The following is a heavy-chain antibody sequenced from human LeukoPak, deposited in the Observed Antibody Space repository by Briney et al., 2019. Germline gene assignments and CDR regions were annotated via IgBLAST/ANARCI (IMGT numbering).Heavy chain of an antibody. D-gene: IGHD1-14*01. CDR1: GFTFSSYE. J-gene: IGHJ3*02. Sequence: AGGSLRLSCAASGFTFSSYEMNWVRQAPGKGLEWVSYISSSGSTIYYADSVKGRFTISRDNAKNSLCLQMNSLRAEDTAVYHCARDWDMTGIWGQGTMVTVSS. V-gene: IGHV3-48*03. CDR2: ISSSGSTI. CDR3: ARDWDMTGI.